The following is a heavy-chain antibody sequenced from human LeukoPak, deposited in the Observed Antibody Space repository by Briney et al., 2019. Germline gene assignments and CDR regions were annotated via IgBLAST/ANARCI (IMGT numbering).Heavy chain of an antibody. V-gene: IGHV1-69*05. CDR2: IIPIFGTA. CDR1: GGTFSSYA. CDR3: ARGPEEYCSGGSCLTRGAFDI. D-gene: IGHD2-15*01. Sequence: ASVKVSCKASGGTFSSYAISWVRQAPGQGLEWMGGIIPIFGTANYAQKFQGRVTITRNTSISTAYMELSSLRSEDTAVYYCARGPEEYCSGGSCLTRGAFDIWGQGTMVTVSS. J-gene: IGHJ3*02.